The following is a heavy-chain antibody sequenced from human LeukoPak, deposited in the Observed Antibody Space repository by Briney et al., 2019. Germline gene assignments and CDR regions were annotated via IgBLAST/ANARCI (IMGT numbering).Heavy chain of an antibody. CDR3: AREVTMVRGVKLGWFDP. V-gene: IGHV4-59*12. CDR2: IYYSGST. Sequence: NPSETLSLTCTVSGGSISSYYWSWIRQPPWKGLEWIGYIYYSGSTNYNPSLKSRVTISVDTSKNQFSLKLSSVTAADTAVYYCAREVTMVRGVKLGWFDPWGQGTLVTVSS. J-gene: IGHJ5*02. D-gene: IGHD3-10*01. CDR1: GGSISSYY.